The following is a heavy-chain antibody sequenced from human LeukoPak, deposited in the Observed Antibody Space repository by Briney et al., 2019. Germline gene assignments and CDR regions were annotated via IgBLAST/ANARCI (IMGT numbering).Heavy chain of an antibody. V-gene: IGHV3-30*01. CDR3: ARDRTYYYDSSVLDY. D-gene: IGHD3-22*01. CDR1: GFTFSSYA. J-gene: IGHJ4*02. Sequence: GRSLRLSCAASGFTFSSYAMHWVRQAPGKGLEWVAVISYDGSNKYYAPSVKGRFTLSRDNSKNTLYLQMNSLRAEDTAVYYCARDRTYYYDSSVLDYWGQGTLVTVSS. CDR2: ISYDGSNK.